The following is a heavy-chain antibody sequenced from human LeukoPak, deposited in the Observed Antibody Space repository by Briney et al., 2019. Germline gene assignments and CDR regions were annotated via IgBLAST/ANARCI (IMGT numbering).Heavy chain of an antibody. D-gene: IGHD2-2*01. CDR3: GREDRIVLGNDALDI. CDR2: ISGDGRTI. J-gene: IGHJ3*02. Sequence: PGGSLRLSCVASGFTISRYWMNWVRQAPGKGPVWVSRISGDGRTISYADSVKGRFTISIDNAKNTLSLQMNSLRGEDTAVYYCGREDRIVLGNDALDIWGQGSMVTVSS. CDR1: GFTISRYW. V-gene: IGHV3-74*01.